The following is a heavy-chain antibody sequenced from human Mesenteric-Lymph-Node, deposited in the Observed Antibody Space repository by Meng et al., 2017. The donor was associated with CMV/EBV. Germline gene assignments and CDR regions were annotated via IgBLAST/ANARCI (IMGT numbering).Heavy chain of an antibody. D-gene: IGHD2-21*02. CDR3: SRGVTDDH. CDR1: GGSFSGYY. CDR2: INHSGTT. J-gene: IGHJ4*02. V-gene: IGHV4-34*09. Sequence: QAQLQESGPGLVKPSQTLSLTCAVYGGSFSGYYWSWIRQPPGKGLEWIGEINHSGTTNYNPSLKSRVTVSLDTSKNQFSLKLSSVTAADTAVYYCSRGVTDDHWGQGTLVTVSS.